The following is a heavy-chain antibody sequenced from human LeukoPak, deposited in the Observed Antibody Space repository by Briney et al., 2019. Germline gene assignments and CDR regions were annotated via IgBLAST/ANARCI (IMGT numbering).Heavy chain of an antibody. CDR1: GGSFSGYY. CDR3: ARGVSMIYCSSTSCRGGFDP. Sequence: SETLSLTCAVYGGSFSGYYWSWIRQSPGKGLEWIGEINHSGSTNYNPSLKSRVTISVDTSENQFSLKLTSVTAADTAVYYCARGVSMIYCSSTSCRGGFDPWGQGTLVTVSS. D-gene: IGHD2-2*01. J-gene: IGHJ5*02. V-gene: IGHV4-34*01. CDR2: INHSGST.